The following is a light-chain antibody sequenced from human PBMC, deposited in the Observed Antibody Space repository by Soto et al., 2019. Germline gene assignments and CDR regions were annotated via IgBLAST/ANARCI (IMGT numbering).Light chain of an antibody. CDR1: KLGDKY. CDR2: QDS. Sequence: SYELTQPPSVSVSPGQTASITCSGYKLGDKYACWYQQKPGQSPVLVIYQDSKRPSGIPERFSGSNSGNTATLTISGTQAMDEADYYCQAWDSSTGGVFGTGTKLTVL. J-gene: IGLJ1*01. CDR3: QAWDSSTGGV. V-gene: IGLV3-1*01.